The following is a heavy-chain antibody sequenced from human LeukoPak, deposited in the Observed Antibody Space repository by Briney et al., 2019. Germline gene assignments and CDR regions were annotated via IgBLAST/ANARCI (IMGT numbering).Heavy chain of an antibody. CDR1: GFTFSSYA. Sequence: AGTLRLSGAASGFTFSSYAINWVRQAPGKALEGFSAISGSGGSTFYADSVKGRFTISRDNSKNTLYLQMNSLRAEDTAVYYCAKPVRGSNRPYYFDYWGQGTLVTVYS. CDR3: AKPVRGSNRPYYFDY. D-gene: IGHD1-26*01. V-gene: IGHV3-23*01. CDR2: ISGSGGST. J-gene: IGHJ4*02.